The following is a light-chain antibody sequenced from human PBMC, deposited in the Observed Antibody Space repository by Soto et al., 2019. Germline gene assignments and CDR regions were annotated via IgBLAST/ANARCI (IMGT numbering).Light chain of an antibody. Sequence: IQMTQSPSSVSASEGDRVTITCRASQGINNWLAWYQQKPGKAPKLLIYAASTLQSGVPSRFRGSGSGTDFTLTISCLQSEDFATYYCQQYYSYPITFGQGTRLEI. CDR2: AAS. J-gene: IGKJ5*01. CDR1: QGINNW. V-gene: IGKV1-8*01. CDR3: QQYYSYPIT.